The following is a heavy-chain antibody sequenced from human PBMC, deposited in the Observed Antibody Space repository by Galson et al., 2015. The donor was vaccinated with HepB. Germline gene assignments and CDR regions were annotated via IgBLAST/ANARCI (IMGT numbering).Heavy chain of an antibody. CDR1: GDSVSSNSVA. Sequence: CAISGDSVSSNSVAWIWIRQSPSRGLEWLGRTYYRSKWYSDYAVSVKSRITINPDTSKNQFSLQLNTVTPEDTAVYYCVREDTNFLAAFDIWGQGTMVTVSS. CDR3: VREDTNFLAAFDI. D-gene: IGHD5-18*01. V-gene: IGHV6-1*01. J-gene: IGHJ3*02. CDR2: TYYRSKWYS.